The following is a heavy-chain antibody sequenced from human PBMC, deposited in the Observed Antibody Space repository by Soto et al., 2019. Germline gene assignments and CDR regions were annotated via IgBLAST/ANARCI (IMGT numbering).Heavy chain of an antibody. Sequence: SETLSLTCTVSGGSISSSSYYWGWIRQPPGKGLEWIGSIYYSGSTNYNPSLKSRVTISVDTSKNQFSLKLSSVTAADTAVYYCARDLHGVVKNYYYYYMDVWGKGTTVTVSS. CDR2: IYYSGST. D-gene: IGHD3-3*01. J-gene: IGHJ6*03. V-gene: IGHV4-39*07. CDR1: GGSISSSSYY. CDR3: ARDLHGVVKNYYYYYMDV.